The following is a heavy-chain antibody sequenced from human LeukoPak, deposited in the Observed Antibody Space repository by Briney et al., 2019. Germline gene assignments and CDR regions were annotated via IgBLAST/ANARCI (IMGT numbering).Heavy chain of an antibody. D-gene: IGHD4/OR15-4a*01. Sequence: SETLSLTCTVSGGSISSYYWTWIRQPPEKGLEWIGYIYYSGSTHYNPSLKSRVTISVDTSKNQFSLKLSSVTAADTAVYYCARIDYRNYGMDVWGQGTTVTVSS. CDR3: ARIDYRNYGMDV. CDR2: IYYSGST. V-gene: IGHV4-59*01. CDR1: GGSISSYY. J-gene: IGHJ6*02.